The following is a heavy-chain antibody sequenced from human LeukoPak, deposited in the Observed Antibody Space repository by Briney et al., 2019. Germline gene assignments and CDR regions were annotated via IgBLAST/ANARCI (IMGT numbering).Heavy chain of an antibody. Sequence: GGSLRLSCAASGFTFSSYAMSWVRQAPGKGLEWVSAISGSGGSTYYADSVKGRFTISRDNSKNTLYLQMNSLRAEDTAVYYCAGWIQLWSILFDYWGQGTLVTVSS. CDR1: GFTFSSYA. CDR3: AGWIQLWSILFDY. D-gene: IGHD5-18*01. J-gene: IGHJ4*02. V-gene: IGHV3-23*01. CDR2: ISGSGGST.